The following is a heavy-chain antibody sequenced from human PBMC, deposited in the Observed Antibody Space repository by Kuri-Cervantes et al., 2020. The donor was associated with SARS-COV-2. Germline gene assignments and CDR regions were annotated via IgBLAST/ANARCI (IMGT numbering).Heavy chain of an antibody. CDR1: GFTFSSYS. CDR2: TSSSSSYI. V-gene: IGHV3-21*01. CDR3: ARDGASGWRGGFGY. D-gene: IGHD6-19*01. J-gene: IGHJ4*02. Sequence: ETLSLTCAASGFTFSSYSMNWVRQAPGKGLEWVSSTSSSSSYIYYADSVKGRFTISRDNAKNSLYLQMNSLRSEDRAVYYCARDGASGWRGGFGYWGQGTLVTVSS.